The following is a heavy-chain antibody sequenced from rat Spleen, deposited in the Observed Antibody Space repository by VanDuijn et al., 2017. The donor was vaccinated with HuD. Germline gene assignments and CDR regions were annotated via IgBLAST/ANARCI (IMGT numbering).Heavy chain of an antibody. CDR2: ISYDGSST. Sequence: EVQLVESGGGLVQPGRSLKLSCAASGFTFSDYNMAWVRQAPEKGLEWVATISYDGSSTYYRDSVKGRFTISRDNAKSTLYLQMDSLRSEDTATYYCATLTGRVWGQGVMVTVSS. CDR3: ATLTGRV. V-gene: IGHV5-7*01. CDR1: GFTFSDYN. D-gene: IGHD5-1*01. J-gene: IGHJ2*01.